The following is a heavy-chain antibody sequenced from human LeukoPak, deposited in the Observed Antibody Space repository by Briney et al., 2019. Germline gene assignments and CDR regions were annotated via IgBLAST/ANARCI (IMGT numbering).Heavy chain of an antibody. D-gene: IGHD1-26*01. CDR2: IYTTGNT. J-gene: IGHJ4*02. CDR3: ARGEWELRY. CDR1: GGSISASY. V-gene: IGHV4-4*07. Sequence: SETLSPTCTVSGGSISASYWNWIRQPAGKGLEWIGQIYTTGNTKYNPSLKSRVTMSVDTSKSQFSLKLSSVTAADTAVYYCARGEWELRYWGQGALVTVSS.